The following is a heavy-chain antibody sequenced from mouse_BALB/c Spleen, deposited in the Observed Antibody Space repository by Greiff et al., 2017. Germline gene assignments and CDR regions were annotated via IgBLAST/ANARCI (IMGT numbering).Heavy chain of an antibody. V-gene: IGHV5-17*02. CDR3: ARGVTTNAMDY. D-gene: IGHD2-3*01. J-gene: IGHJ4*01. CDR1: GFTFSSFG. CDR2: ISSGSSTI. Sequence: EVKLMESGGGLVQPGGSRKLSCAASGFTFSSFGMHWVRQAPEKGLEWVAYISSGSSTIYYADTVKGRFTISRDNPKNTLFLQMTSLRSEDTAMYYCARGVTTNAMDYWGQGTSVTVSS.